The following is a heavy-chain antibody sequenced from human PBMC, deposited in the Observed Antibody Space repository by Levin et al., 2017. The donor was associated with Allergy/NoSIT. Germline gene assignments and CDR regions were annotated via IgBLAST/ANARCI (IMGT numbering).Heavy chain of an antibody. J-gene: IGHJ4*02. CDR2: ISWNSGSI. V-gene: IGHV3-9*01. Sequence: SCAASGFTFDDYAMHWVRQAPGKGLEWVSGISWNSGSIGYADSVKGRFTISRDNAKNSLYLQMNSLRAEDTALYYCAKDLYSSSSGFDYWGQGTLVTVSS. CDR1: GFTFDDYA. D-gene: IGHD6-6*01. CDR3: AKDLYSSSSGFDY.